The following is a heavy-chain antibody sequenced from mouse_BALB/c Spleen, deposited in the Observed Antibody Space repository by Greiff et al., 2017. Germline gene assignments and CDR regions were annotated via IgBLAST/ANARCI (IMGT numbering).Heavy chain of an antibody. CDR2: ISSGGSYT. Sequence: EVMLVESGGGLVKPGGSLKLSCAASGFTFSSYAMSWVRQSPEKRLEWVAEISSGGSYTYYPDTVTGRFTISRDNAKNTLYLEMSSLRSEDTAMYYCARESSSGSWFAYWGQGTLVTVSA. D-gene: IGHD3-1*01. CDR1: GFTFSSYA. V-gene: IGHV5-9-4*01. J-gene: IGHJ3*01. CDR3: ARESSSGSWFAY.